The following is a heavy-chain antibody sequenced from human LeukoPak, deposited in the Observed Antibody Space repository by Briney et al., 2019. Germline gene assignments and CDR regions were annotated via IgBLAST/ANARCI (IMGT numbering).Heavy chain of an antibody. CDR3: AKDGHSSSWYRVLRAVDY. J-gene: IGHJ4*02. V-gene: IGHV3-74*01. Sequence: PGGSLRLSCAASGFTFSSYWMHWVRQAPGKGLMWVSRINSDGSTTTYADSVKGRFTISRGNAKNTLYLQMNSLRAEDTAVYYCAKDGHSSSWYRVLRAVDYWGQGTLVTVSS. D-gene: IGHD6-13*01. CDR1: GFTFSSYW. CDR2: INSDGSTT.